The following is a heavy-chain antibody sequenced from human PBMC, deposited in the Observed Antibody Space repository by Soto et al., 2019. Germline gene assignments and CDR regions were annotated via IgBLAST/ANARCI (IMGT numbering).Heavy chain of an antibody. J-gene: IGHJ6*02. D-gene: IGHD6-13*01. V-gene: IGHV5-51*01. CDR3: ARTAAAGKYYYGMGV. CDR2: IYPGDADT. CDR1: GYSFTSYW. Sequence: PGESLKISWKGSGYSFTSYWIGWARQMPGKGLEWMGIIYPGDADTRYSPSFQGQVTISADKSISTAYLQWSSLKASDTAMYYCARTAAAGKYYYGMGVWGQGTTVTVSS.